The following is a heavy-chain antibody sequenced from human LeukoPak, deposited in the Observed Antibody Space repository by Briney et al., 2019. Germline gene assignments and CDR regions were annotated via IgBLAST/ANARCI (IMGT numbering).Heavy chain of an antibody. CDR2: IIPIFGIA. CDR3: AREGSYYDSSGSYDY. D-gene: IGHD3-22*01. CDR1: GGTFSSYA. V-gene: IGHV1-69*04. Sequence: ASVKVSCKASGGTFSSYAISWVRQAPGQGPEWMGRIIPIFGIANYAQKFQGRVTITADKSTSTAYMELSSLRSEDTAVYYCAREGSYYDSSGSYDYWGQGTLVTVSS. J-gene: IGHJ4*02.